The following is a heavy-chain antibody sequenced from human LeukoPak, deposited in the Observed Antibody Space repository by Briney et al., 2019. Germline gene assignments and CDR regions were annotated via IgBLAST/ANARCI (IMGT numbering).Heavy chain of an antibody. CDR1: GYSSTYVFTTYP. D-gene: IGHD2-8*01. CDR3: ARKWSSRDWFDP. J-gene: IGHJ5*02. V-gene: IGHV1-46*01. Sequence: ASVKLSCKASGYSSTYVFTTYPIHWVRPPPGQRLEWLGMINLSGDATIYAQKFQGRVTLTSDSSTTTVYMELSSLKSDDTGLYYCARKWSSRDWFDPWGQGTLVTVSS. CDR2: INLSGDAT.